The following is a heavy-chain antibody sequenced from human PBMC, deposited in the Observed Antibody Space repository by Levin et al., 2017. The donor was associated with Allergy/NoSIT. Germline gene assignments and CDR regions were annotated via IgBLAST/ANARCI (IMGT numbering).Heavy chain of an antibody. CDR1: GGSFSGHY. Sequence: SETPSLTCAVYGGSFSGHYWSWIRQPPGKGLEWIGEISHSGSTNYNPSLKSRVTISVDTSKNQFSLHLSSVTAADTAVYYCARGVVPYSGSYLVAFDIWGQGTMVTVSA. V-gene: IGHV4-34*01. D-gene: IGHD1-26*01. J-gene: IGHJ3*02. CDR3: ARGVVPYSGSYLVAFDI. CDR2: ISHSGST.